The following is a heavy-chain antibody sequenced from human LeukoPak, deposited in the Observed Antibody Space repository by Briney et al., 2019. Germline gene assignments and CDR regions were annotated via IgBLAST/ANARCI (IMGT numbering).Heavy chain of an antibody. V-gene: IGHV1-69*01. Sequence: GSSVNVSCKASGGTFSSYAISWVRQAPGQGLEWMGGIIPIFGTANYAQKFQGRVTITADESTSTAYMELSSLRSEDTAVYYCARDLDGYYYDSSGYYHTLRYWGQGTLVTVSS. CDR1: GGTFSSYA. D-gene: IGHD3-22*01. CDR3: ARDLDGYYYDSSGYYHTLRY. CDR2: IIPIFGTA. J-gene: IGHJ4*02.